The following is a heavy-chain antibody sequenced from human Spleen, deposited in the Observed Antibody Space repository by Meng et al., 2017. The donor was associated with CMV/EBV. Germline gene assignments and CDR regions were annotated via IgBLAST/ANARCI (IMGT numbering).Heavy chain of an antibody. CDR1: GFTVTGNY. D-gene: IGHD3-10*01. J-gene: IGHJ6*02. Sequence: GGSLRLSCAASGFTVTGNYMSWVRQAPGKGLEWVSYISSSGSTIYYADSVKGRFTISRDNAKNSLYLQMNSLRAEDTAVYYCATDEGRQSGHYYYGMDVWGQGTTVTVSS. V-gene: IGHV3-11*04. CDR3: ATDEGRQSGHYYYGMDV. CDR2: ISSSGSTI.